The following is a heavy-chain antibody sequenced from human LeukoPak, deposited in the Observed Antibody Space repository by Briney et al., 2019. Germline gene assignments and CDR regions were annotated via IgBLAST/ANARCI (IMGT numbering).Heavy chain of an antibody. CDR2: ISYDGSNK. CDR3: ARAGYSSDWYRHYFDY. Sequence: GGSLRLSCAASGFTFSNYAMHWVRQAPGKGLEWVAIISYDGSNKYYADSVKGQFTISRDNSKNTLYLQMNSLRDEDTAVYYCARAGYSSDWYRHYFDYWGQGTLVTVSS. D-gene: IGHD6-19*01. V-gene: IGHV3-30-3*01. CDR1: GFTFSNYA. J-gene: IGHJ4*02.